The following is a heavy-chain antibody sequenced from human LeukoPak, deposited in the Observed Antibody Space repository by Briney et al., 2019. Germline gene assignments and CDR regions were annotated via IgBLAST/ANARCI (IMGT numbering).Heavy chain of an antibody. D-gene: IGHD2-15*01. CDR1: GGSISSYY. CDR3: ARDRGYCSGGSCQAAFDI. Sequence: SETLFLTCTVSGGSISSYYWSWIRQPPGKGLEWIGYIYYSGCTNYNPSLKSRVTISVDTSKNQFSLKLSSVTAADTAVYYCARDRGYCSGGSCQAAFDIWGQGTMVTVSS. J-gene: IGHJ3*02. CDR2: IYYSGCT. V-gene: IGHV4-59*01.